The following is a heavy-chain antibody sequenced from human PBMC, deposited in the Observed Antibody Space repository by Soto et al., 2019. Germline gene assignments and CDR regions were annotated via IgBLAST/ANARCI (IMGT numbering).Heavy chain of an antibody. CDR1: GGTFSTYT. Sequence: QVHLVQSGTEVRKPGSSVTVSCKVSGGTFSTYTISWVRQAPGQGLQWMGGITPILRETTYAQNFQGRVSITADISATTAYMELSDLTSEDTAVYYCARDVRSGPYSSDWPPGVGYFDLWGQGTLVTVSS. CDR3: ARDVRSGPYSSDWPPGVGYFDL. CDR2: ITPILRET. D-gene: IGHD6-19*01. V-gene: IGHV1-69*06. J-gene: IGHJ4*02.